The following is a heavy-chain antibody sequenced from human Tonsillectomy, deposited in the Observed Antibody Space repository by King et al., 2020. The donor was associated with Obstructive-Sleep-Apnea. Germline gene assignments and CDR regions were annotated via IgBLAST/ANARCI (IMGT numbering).Heavy chain of an antibody. D-gene: IGHD3-22*01. V-gene: IGHV3-15*01. J-gene: IGHJ1*01. Sequence: VPLVESGGGLVTPGGSLRLSCAASGFPFRNAWMNWVRQAPGRGLEWVGRFKSKSDGGTIDYAAPVKGRFTISRQDSKNMLYLQMNSLRTEDTAVYYCTTQIPDVVMPEYFPHWGLGTLVTVSS. CDR1: GFPFRNAW. CDR3: TTQIPDVVMPEYFPH. CDR2: FKSKSDGGTI.